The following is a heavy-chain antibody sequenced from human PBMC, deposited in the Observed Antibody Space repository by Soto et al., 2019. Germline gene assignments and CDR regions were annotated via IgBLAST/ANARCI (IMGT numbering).Heavy chain of an antibody. CDR2: IIPIFGTA. CDR3: ARDHRYYGSGSYTFDY. J-gene: IGHJ4*02. D-gene: IGHD3-10*01. Sequence: QVQLVQSGAEVKKPGSSVKVSCKASGGTFSSYAISWVRQAPGQGLEWMGGIIPIFGTANYAQKFQGRVTITADESTSTAYMELSCLRSEDTAVYYCARDHRYYGSGSYTFDYWGQGTLVTVSS. V-gene: IGHV1-69*01. CDR1: GGTFSSYA.